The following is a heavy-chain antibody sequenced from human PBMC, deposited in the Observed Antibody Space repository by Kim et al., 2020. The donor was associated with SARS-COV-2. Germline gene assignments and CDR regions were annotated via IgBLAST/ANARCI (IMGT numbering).Heavy chain of an antibody. CDR3: ARVWRRGWFDP. CDR1: GGSFSGYY. D-gene: IGHD3-16*01. CDR2: INHSGST. V-gene: IGHV4-34*01. J-gene: IGHJ5*02. Sequence: SETLSLTCAVYGGSFSGYYWSWIRQPPGKGLEWIGEINHSGSTNYNPSLKSRVTISVDTSKNQFSLKLSSVTAADTAVYYCARVWRRGWFDPWGQGTLVTVSS.